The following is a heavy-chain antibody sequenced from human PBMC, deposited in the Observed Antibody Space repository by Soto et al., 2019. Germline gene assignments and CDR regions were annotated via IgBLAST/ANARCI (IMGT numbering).Heavy chain of an antibody. CDR2: IYYSGST. CDR3: ARHFMHCSSTSCYDYYYYMDV. Sequence: SETLSLTCTVSGGSISSGGYYWSWIRQHPGKGLEWIGYIYYSGSTYYNPSLKSRVTISVDTSKNQFSLKLSSVTAADTAVYYCARHFMHCSSTSCYDYYYYMDVWGKGTTVTVSS. CDR1: GGSISSGGYY. D-gene: IGHD2-2*01. V-gene: IGHV4-31*03. J-gene: IGHJ6*03.